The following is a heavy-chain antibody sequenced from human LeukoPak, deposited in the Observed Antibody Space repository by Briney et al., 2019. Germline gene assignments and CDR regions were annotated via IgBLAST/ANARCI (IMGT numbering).Heavy chain of an antibody. CDR1: GFTFSSYS. D-gene: IGHD4-17*01. V-gene: IGHV3-21*01. CDR3: ARDLENYGDYTDY. J-gene: IGHJ4*02. Sequence: GGSLRLSCAASGFTFSSYSMNWVRQAPGKGLEWVSSISSSSSYIYYADSVKGRFTISRDNAKNSLYLQMNSLRAEDTAVYYCARDLENYGDYTDYWGQGTLVTVSS. CDR2: ISSSSSYI.